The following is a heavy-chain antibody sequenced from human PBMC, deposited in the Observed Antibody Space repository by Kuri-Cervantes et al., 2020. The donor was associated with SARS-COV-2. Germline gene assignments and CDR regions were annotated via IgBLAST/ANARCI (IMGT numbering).Heavy chain of an antibody. D-gene: IGHD6-19*01. Sequence: LSCAVYGGSFSGYYWSWIRQPPGKGLEWIGEINHSGSTNYNPPLKSRVTISVDTSKNQFSLKLSSVTAADTAVYYCARGRDKRYSSGSYYYYGMDVWGQGTTVTVSS. CDR3: ARGRDKRYSSGSYYYYGMDV. CDR2: INHSGST. V-gene: IGHV4-34*01. J-gene: IGHJ6*02. CDR1: GGSFSGYY.